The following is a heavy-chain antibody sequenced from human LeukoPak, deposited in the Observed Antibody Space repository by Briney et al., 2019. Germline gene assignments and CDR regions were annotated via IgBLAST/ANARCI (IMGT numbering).Heavy chain of an antibody. J-gene: IGHJ4*02. Sequence: SETLSLTCTVSGGSINSYYWSWIRQPPGRGLEWIGSIHYSGSTSYNPSLRSRVTISVDKSKNQFFLKLSSVTATDTAVYYCARRVHSSSWSSYFDYWGQGTLVTVSS. D-gene: IGHD6-13*01. CDR3: ARRVHSSSWSSYFDY. V-gene: IGHV4-59*01. CDR2: IHYSGST. CDR1: GGSINSYY.